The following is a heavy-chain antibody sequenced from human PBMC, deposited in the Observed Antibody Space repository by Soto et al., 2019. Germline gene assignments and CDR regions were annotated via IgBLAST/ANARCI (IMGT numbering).Heavy chain of an antibody. D-gene: IGHD3-3*01. CDR2: VNAGNGNT. Sequence: GASVKVSCKASGYTFTSYAMHWVRQAPGQRLEWMGWVNAGNGNTKYSQKFQDRVTITRDTSASTAYMELSSLRSEDTAVYYWETAVGDFWSGYYTTLYYFDYWGLGTLVTVSS. J-gene: IGHJ4*02. CDR3: ETAVGDFWSGYYTTLYYFDY. CDR1: GYTFTSYA. V-gene: IGHV1-3*01.